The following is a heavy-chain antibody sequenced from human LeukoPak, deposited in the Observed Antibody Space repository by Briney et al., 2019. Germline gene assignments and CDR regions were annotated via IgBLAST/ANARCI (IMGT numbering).Heavy chain of an antibody. CDR2: ISGSGGST. CDR3: AKDRLWFGDPKNPDAFDI. Sequence: GGSLRLSCAASGFTFSSYAMSWVRQAPGKGLEWVSAISGSGGSTYYADSVKGRFTISRDNSKNTLYLQMNSLRAEDTAVYYCAKDRLWFGDPKNPDAFDIWGQGTMVTVPS. V-gene: IGHV3-23*01. D-gene: IGHD3-10*01. J-gene: IGHJ3*02. CDR1: GFTFSSYA.